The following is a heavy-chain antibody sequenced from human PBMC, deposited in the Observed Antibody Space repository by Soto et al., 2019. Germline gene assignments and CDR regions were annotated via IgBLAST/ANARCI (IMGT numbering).Heavy chain of an antibody. CDR2: ISGSGGST. V-gene: IGHV3-23*01. CDR1: GFNFGSYA. Sequence: PGGSQRLSSAASGFNFGSYAMSWVRQAPGKGLEWVSAISGSGGSTYYADSVKGRFTISRDNSKNTLYLQMNSLRAEDTAVYYCAKGENTAMPDYYYYGMDVWGQGTTVTVSS. J-gene: IGHJ6*02. D-gene: IGHD5-18*01. CDR3: AKGENTAMPDYYYYGMDV.